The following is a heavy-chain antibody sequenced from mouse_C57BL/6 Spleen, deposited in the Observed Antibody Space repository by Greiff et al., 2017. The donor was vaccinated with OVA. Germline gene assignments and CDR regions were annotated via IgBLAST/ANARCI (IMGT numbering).Heavy chain of an antibody. Sequence: VQLQQSGAELVRPGSSVKLSCKASGYTFTSYWMHWVKQRPIQGLEWIGNIDPSDSETHYNQKFKDKATLTVDKSSSTAYMQLRSLTSEDSAVYYCARGGDEGFAYWGQGTLVTVSA. V-gene: IGHV1-52*01. CDR2: IDPSDSET. CDR1: GYTFTSYW. CDR3: ARGGDEGFAY. J-gene: IGHJ3*01.